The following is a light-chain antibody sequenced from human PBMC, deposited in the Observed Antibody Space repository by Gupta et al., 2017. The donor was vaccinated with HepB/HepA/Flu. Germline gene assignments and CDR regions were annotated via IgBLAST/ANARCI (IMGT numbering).Light chain of an antibody. CDR1: QSVGSN. J-gene: IGKJ1*01. Sequence: EIVITQSPATLSVSPGESATLSFTASQSVGSNLAWYQQKPGQAPRLPIYGASTRDTGIPVRFSGSGSGTEFTLTISSRQSEDFAVYYCQQYDNWPPEAFGQGTKVEIK. CDR3: QQYDNWPPEA. V-gene: IGKV3-15*01. CDR2: GAS.